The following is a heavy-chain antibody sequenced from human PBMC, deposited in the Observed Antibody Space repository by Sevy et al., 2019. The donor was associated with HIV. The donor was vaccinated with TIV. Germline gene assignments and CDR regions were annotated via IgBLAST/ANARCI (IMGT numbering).Heavy chain of an antibody. CDR3: ARDRHTIAARPYYFDY. CDR1: GFTFSSYG. D-gene: IGHD6-6*01. CDR2: IWYDGSNK. V-gene: IGHV3-33*01. J-gene: IGHJ4*02. Sequence: GGSLRLSCAASGFTFSSYGMHWVRQAPGKGLEWVAVIWYDGSNKYYADSVKGRFTISRDNSKNTLYLQMNSLRAEDTAVYYCARDRHTIAARPYYFDYWGQGTLVTVSS.